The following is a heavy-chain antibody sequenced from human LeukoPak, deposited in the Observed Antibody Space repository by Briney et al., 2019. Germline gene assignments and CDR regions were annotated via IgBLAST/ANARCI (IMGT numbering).Heavy chain of an antibody. D-gene: IGHD1-26*01. Sequence: GGSLRLSCAASGFTFSSYGMHWVRQAPGKGLEWVAVISYDGSNKYYADSVKGRFTISRDNSKNTLYLQMNSLRGEDTAVYYCAKERGSTTWFDYWGQRTLVTVSS. J-gene: IGHJ4*02. V-gene: IGHV3-30*18. CDR2: ISYDGSNK. CDR3: AKERGSTTWFDY. CDR1: GFTFSSYG.